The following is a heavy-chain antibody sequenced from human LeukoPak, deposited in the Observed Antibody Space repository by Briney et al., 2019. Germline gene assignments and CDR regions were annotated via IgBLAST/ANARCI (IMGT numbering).Heavy chain of an antibody. CDR2: IKRDGSEK. CDR3: ARVPYSSGWSPFDY. D-gene: IGHD6-19*01. J-gene: IGHJ4*02. Sequence: PGGSLRLSCAASGFTFSSYAMSWVRQAPGKGLEWVANIKRDGSEKYYVDSVKGRFTVSRDNAKNSLYLQMNSLRAEDTAVYYCARVPYSSGWSPFDYWGQGTLVTVSS. CDR1: GFTFSSYA. V-gene: IGHV3-7*03.